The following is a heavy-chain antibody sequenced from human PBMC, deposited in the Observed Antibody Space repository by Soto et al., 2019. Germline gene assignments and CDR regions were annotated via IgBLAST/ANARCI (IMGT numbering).Heavy chain of an antibody. CDR3: ARAFSRSNTIFGPSGFDY. CDR2: INHSGST. Sequence: PSETLSLTCAVYGGSFSGYYWSWIRQPPGKGLEWIGEINHSGSTNYNPSLKSRVTISVDTSKNQFSLKLSSVTAADTAVYYCARAFSRSNTIFGPSGFDYWGQGTLVTVSS. J-gene: IGHJ4*02. CDR1: GGSFSGYY. D-gene: IGHD3-3*01. V-gene: IGHV4-34*01.